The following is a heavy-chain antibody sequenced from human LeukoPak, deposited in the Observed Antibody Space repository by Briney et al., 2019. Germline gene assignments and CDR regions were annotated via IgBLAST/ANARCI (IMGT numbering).Heavy chain of an antibody. CDR1: GFTFSSYG. J-gene: IGHJ3*02. CDR3: AKDLMGYCISTSCSGDNSNESFDI. D-gene: IGHD2-2*01. CDR2: ISGSGGNT. Sequence: PGGSLRLSCAASGFTFSSYGMSWVRQAPGKGLEWVSAISGSGGNTYYADSVKGRFTISRDNSKNKLYLQMKSLRDEDTGVYYCAKDLMGYCISTSCSGDNSNESFDIWGQGTMVTVSS. V-gene: IGHV3-23*01.